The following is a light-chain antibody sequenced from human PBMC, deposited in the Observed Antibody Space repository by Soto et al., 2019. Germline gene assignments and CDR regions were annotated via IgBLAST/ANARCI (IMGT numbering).Light chain of an antibody. CDR1: SSDVGGYNY. Sequence: QSVLTQPPSASGSPGQSVTISCTGTSSDVGGYNYVSWYQQHPGKAPKLMIYDVSSRPSGVPDRFSGSKSGNTASLTVSGLQAEDEADYSCCSHAGTYIYVFGTGTKVTVL. V-gene: IGLV2-8*01. CDR3: CSHAGTYIYV. J-gene: IGLJ1*01. CDR2: DVS.